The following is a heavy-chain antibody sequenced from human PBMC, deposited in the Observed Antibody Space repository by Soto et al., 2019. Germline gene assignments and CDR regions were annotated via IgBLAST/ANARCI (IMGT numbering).Heavy chain of an antibody. CDR2: IYYSGST. J-gene: IGHJ6*02. V-gene: IGHV4-31*03. Sequence: PSETLSLTCTVSGGSISSGGYYWSWIRQHPGKGLEWIGYIYYSGSTYYNPSLKSRVTISVDTSKNQFSLKLSSVTAADTAVYYCARGPYYDFWSGYSRKDGMDVWGQGTTVTVSS. D-gene: IGHD3-3*01. CDR3: ARGPYYDFWSGYSRKDGMDV. CDR1: GGSISSGGYY.